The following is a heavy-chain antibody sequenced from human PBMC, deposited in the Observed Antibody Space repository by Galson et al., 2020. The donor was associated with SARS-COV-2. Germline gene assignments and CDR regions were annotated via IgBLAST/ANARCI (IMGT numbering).Heavy chain of an antibody. CDR3: ARGHYYDSSGYYYFDY. V-gene: IGHV4-4*02. CDR2: IYHSGST. Sequence: SETLSLTCAVSGGSISSSNWWSWVRQPPGKGLEWIGEIYHSGSTNYNPSLKSRVTISVDKSKNQFSLKLSSVTAADTAVYYCARGHYYDSSGYYYFDYWGQGTLVTVSP. D-gene: IGHD3-22*01. J-gene: IGHJ4*02. CDR1: GGSISSSNW.